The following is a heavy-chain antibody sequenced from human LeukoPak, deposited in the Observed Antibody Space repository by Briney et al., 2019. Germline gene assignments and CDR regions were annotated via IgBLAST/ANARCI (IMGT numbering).Heavy chain of an antibody. CDR2: LYGGGNT. J-gene: IGHJ4*02. CDR3: ARERDHSGPFDY. D-gene: IGHD3-10*01. CDR1: GFTVSSND. Sequence: QPGGSLRLSCAASGFTVSSNDMSWARQAPGKGLEWVSILYGGGNTYYADSVKGRFTISRDNSKNTLYLQMNSLRAEDTAMYYCARERDHSGPFDYWGQGTLVTVSS. V-gene: IGHV3-53*01.